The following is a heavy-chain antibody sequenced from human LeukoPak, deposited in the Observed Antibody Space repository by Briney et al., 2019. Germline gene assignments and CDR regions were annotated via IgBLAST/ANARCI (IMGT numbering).Heavy chain of an antibody. Sequence: ASVKASCKTSGYTFTNYGISWVRQVPGQGFEWMGGISIYNGNRNYAQKFQGRVTMTTDTSTSTAYMEMRSLRSDDTAVYYCARNVRGTTDDYWGQGTLVTVSS. J-gene: IGHJ4*02. V-gene: IGHV1-18*01. CDR2: ISIYNGNR. CDR1: GYTFTNYG. CDR3: ARNVRGTTDDY. D-gene: IGHD1-7*01.